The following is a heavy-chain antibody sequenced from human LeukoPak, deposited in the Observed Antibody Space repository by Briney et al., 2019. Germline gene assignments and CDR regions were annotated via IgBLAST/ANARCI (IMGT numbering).Heavy chain of an antibody. V-gene: IGHV1-69*02. D-gene: IGHD5-18*01. Sequence: SVKVCCKASGGTFSSYTISWVRQAPAQGLEWMGRIIPILGIANYAHGFPGRVTITADKATSTAYMELSSLRSEDTAVYYCARGRKGVTAMVAFYYYYYMDVWGKGTTVTVSS. J-gene: IGHJ6*03. CDR3: ARGRKGVTAMVAFYYYYYMDV. CDR2: IIPILGIA. CDR1: GGTFSSYT.